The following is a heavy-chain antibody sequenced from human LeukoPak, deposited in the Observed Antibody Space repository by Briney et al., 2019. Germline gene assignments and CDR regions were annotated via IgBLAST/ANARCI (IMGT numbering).Heavy chain of an antibody. CDR1: GFIFSSYW. J-gene: IGHJ4*02. V-gene: IGHV3-74*01. CDR2: INSDWSST. Sequence: PGGSLRLSCAASGFIFSSYWMHWFRQAPGKGLVWVSRINSDWSSTSYTDSVKGRFTISRDNAKHTLYLQMNSLRAEDTAVYYCARDTVIPYSQVGTTKDWGQGTLVTVSS. CDR3: ARDTVIPYSQVGTTKD. D-gene: IGHD1-26*01.